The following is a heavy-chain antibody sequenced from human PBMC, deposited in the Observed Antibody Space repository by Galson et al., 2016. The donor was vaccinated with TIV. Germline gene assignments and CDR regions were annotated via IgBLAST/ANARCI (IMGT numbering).Heavy chain of an antibody. CDR1: GYTFSTYG. V-gene: IGHV1-18*04. CDR2: ISSHNGDT. D-gene: IGHD3-22*01. J-gene: IGHJ6*02. Sequence: SVKVSCKASGYTFSTYGFSWVRQAPGQGLEWLGWISSHNGDTNYAHNLQGRVTMTTDTSTTTAYMELRSLRSDDTAVYYCARDRGSMTMILVEDYHYGMDVWGQGTTVIVTS. CDR3: ARDRGSMTMILVEDYHYGMDV.